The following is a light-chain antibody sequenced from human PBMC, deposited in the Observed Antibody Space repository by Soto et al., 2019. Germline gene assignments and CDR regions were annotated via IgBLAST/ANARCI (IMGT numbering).Light chain of an antibody. J-gene: IGKJ3*01. V-gene: IGKV3-20*01. Sequence: EIVLTQSPGTLSLSPGARATLSCRASQSVSSSYLAWYQQRPGQAPRLLIYGASSRATGIPDRFSGSGSGTDFTLTISRLEPEDFAVYYCQQYGSAPPLTFGPETKVDIK. CDR1: QSVSSSY. CDR3: QQYGSAPPLT. CDR2: GAS.